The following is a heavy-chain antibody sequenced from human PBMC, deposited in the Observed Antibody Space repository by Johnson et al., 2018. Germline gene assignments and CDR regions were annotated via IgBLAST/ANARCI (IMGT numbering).Heavy chain of an antibody. V-gene: IGHV3-13*01. J-gene: IGHJ3*02. D-gene: IGHD1-26*01. Sequence: EVQLVESGGGLVQPGGSLRLSCAASGFTFSSYDMHWVRQATGKGLEWVSAIGTAGDTYYPGSVKGRFTISRENAKNSLYRQMNSLRAGDTAVYYCARDSGSDAFDIWGQGTRVTVSS. CDR2: IGTAGDT. CDR1: GFTFSSYD. CDR3: ARDSGSDAFDI.